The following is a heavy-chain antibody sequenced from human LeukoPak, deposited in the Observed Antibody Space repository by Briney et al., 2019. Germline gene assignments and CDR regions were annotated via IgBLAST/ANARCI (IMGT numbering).Heavy chain of an antibody. CDR1: GFTFSSYA. Sequence: PGGSLRLSCAASGFTFSSYAMSWVRQAPGKGLEWVSSISVSGASTYYADSVKGRFTISRDSSKNTLYLQMNSLRAEDTAVYYCAKMGWTAYDYTNYWGQGTLVTVSS. CDR2: ISVSGAST. CDR3: AKMGWTAYDYTNY. D-gene: IGHD5-12*01. V-gene: IGHV3-23*01. J-gene: IGHJ4*02.